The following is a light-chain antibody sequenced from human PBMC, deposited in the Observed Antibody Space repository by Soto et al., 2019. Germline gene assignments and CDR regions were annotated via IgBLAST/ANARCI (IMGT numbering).Light chain of an antibody. J-gene: IGKJ1*01. V-gene: IGKV1-39*01. CDR1: QSINRY. Sequence: DIQMTQSPSSLSASVGDRFSITCRASQSINRYLNWYQQKPGKAPKLLIYGASNLQSGVPSRFSGSGSGTDFTLTISSLQPEDFATYYCQQSYSTPQTFGQGTKVDIK. CDR3: QQSYSTPQT. CDR2: GAS.